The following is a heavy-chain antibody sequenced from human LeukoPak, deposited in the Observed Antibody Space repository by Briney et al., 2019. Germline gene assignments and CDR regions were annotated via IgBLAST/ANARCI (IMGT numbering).Heavy chain of an antibody. D-gene: IGHD3-22*01. Sequence: GGSLRLSCAASGFTFSSYAMSWVRQAPGKGLEWVSGISGSGGSTYYADSVKGRFTMSRDNSKNTLYLQMNSLRAEDTAVYYCAKGRRLDITMLVVVTDYWGQGTLVTVSS. CDR1: GFTFSSYA. CDR2: ISGSGGST. V-gene: IGHV3-23*01. J-gene: IGHJ4*02. CDR3: AKGRRLDITMLVVVTDY.